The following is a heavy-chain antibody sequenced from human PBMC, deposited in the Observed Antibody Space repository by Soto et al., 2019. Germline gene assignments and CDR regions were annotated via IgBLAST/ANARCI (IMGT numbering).Heavy chain of an antibody. Sequence: GESLKISCKGSGYSFTSCWIGWVRQMPGKGLEWMGIIYPGDSDTRYSPSFQGQVTISADKSISTAYLQWSSLKASDTAMYYCARPHYYDSSGYYWFAFDIWGQGTMVTVSS. D-gene: IGHD3-22*01. V-gene: IGHV5-51*01. J-gene: IGHJ3*02. CDR3: ARPHYYDSSGYYWFAFDI. CDR2: IYPGDSDT. CDR1: GYSFTSCW.